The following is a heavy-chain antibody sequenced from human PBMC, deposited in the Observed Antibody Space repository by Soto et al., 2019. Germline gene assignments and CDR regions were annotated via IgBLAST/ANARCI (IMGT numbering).Heavy chain of an antibody. CDR1: GGSINYYY. CDR3: ARDRLGSGSYLAFDP. CDR2: ITYSGNT. D-gene: IGHD3-10*01. Sequence: QVQLQESSPGLVKPSETLSLTCTVSGGSINYYYWSWIRQPPGRGLEWIGYITYSGNTNYNPSLKSRVSISLDTSRNQFSLMLSSVTAADTAVYYCARDRLGSGSYLAFDPWGQGTLVTVSS. V-gene: IGHV4-59*01. J-gene: IGHJ5*02.